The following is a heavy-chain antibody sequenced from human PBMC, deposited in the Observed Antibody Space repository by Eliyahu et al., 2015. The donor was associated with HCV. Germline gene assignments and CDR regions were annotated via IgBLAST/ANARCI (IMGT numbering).Heavy chain of an antibody. CDR2: ISWNSGSI. CDR3: AKDTRRGVH. Sequence: EVQLVESGGGLVQPGRSLRLSCAASGFTFDDYAMHWVRQAPGKGLEWVSGISWNSGSIGYADSVKGRFTISRDNAKNSLYLQMNSLRAEDTALYYCAKDTRRGVHWGQGTLVTVSS. D-gene: IGHD3-10*01. J-gene: IGHJ4*02. CDR1: GFTFDDYA. V-gene: IGHV3-9*01.